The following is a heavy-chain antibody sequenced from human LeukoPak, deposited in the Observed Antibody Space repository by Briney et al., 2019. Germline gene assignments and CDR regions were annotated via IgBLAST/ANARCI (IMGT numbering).Heavy chain of an antibody. V-gene: IGHV4-61*02. D-gene: IGHD3-10*01. CDR1: GDSISSGSYY. CDR3: ARALGLYGSGTSYYFDY. J-gene: IGHJ4*02. CDR2: IYTTGST. Sequence: SETLSLTCTVSGDSISSGSYYWSWIRQPAGKELEWIGRIYTTGSTNYNPSLKSRLTISVVTSKNQFSLKLSSVTAADTAVYYCARALGLYGSGTSYYFDYWGQGTLVTVSS.